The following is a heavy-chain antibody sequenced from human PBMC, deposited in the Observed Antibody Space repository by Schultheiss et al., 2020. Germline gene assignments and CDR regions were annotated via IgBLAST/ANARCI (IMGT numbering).Heavy chain of an antibody. CDR3: ATLGYSSGWYHWYFDY. J-gene: IGHJ4*02. V-gene: IGHV4-31*03. CDR2: IYYSGST. Sequence: SETLSLTCTVSGGSISSGGYYWSWIRQHPGKGLEWIGYIYYSGSTYYNPSLKSRVTISVDTSKNQFSLKLSSVTAADTAVYYCATLGYSSGWYHWYFDYWGQGTLVTVSS. CDR1: GGSISSGGYY. D-gene: IGHD6-19*01.